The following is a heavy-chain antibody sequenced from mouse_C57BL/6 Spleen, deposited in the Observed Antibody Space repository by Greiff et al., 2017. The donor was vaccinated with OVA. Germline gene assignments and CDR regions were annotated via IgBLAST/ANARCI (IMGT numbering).Heavy chain of an antibody. CDR1: GYTFTSYW. V-gene: IGHV1-50*01. J-gene: IGHJ3*01. Sequence: QVQLQQPGAELVKPGASVKLSCKASGYTFTSYWMQWVKQRPGQGLEWIGEIDPSDSYTNYNQKFKGKATLTVDTSSSTAYMQLSSLTSEDSAVYYCARRDPPAWFAYWGQGTLVTVSA. CDR3: ARRDPPAWFAY. CDR2: IDPSDSYT.